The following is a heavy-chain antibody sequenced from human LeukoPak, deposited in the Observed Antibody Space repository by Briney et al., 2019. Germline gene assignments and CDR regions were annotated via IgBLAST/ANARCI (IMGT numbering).Heavy chain of an antibody. V-gene: IGHV3-7*01. D-gene: IGHD6-13*01. Sequence: GGSLRLSCVDSTLSFNKFWMSWVRQAPGKGLEWLANINQDGSQKYHVASLKGRFTISRDNAKNSVYPQINSLRAEDTAVYYCARGLATAAAYWGQGTLVTVSS. CDR1: TLSFNKFW. CDR3: ARGLATAAAY. J-gene: IGHJ4*02. CDR2: INQDGSQK.